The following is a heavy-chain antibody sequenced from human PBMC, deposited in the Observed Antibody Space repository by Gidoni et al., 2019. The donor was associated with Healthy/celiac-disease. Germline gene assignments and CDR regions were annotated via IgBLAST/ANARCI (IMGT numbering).Heavy chain of an antibody. CDR3: ARGQQYYDYVWGSYRLTHFDY. J-gene: IGHJ4*02. V-gene: IGHV4-34*01. CDR2: INHSGST. CDR1: GGSFRDYY. Sequence: QVQLQPWGAGLLKTSETLSLTCAVYGGSFRDYYWSWSRQPPGKGLEWVGEINHSGSTNYNPSLKSLVTIAVDTSKNQFSLKLTSVTAADTAVYYCARGQQYYDYVWGSYRLTHFDYWGQGTLVTVSS. D-gene: IGHD3-16*02.